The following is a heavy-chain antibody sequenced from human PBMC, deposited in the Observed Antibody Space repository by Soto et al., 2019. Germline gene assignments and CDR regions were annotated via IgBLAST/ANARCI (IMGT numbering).Heavy chain of an antibody. J-gene: IGHJ5*02. CDR2: LNPVFRTI. CDR1: GGPFNVYA. CDR3: ASVDRSAVTALSWFDP. V-gene: IGHV1-69*01. D-gene: IGHD2-21*02. Sequence: QVQLVQSGAEVKTPGSSVKVSCKASGGPFNVYAISWMRQAPGQGLEWRGGLNPVFRTINYAHKFQGRVTISADESPSTAYMEMSSLTSEDTSVFYCASVDRSAVTALSWFDPWGQGTLVTVSS.